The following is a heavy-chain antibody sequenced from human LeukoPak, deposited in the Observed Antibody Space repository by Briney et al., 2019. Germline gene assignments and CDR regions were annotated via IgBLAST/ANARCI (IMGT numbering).Heavy chain of an antibody. CDR2: IYYSGST. CDR1: GGSINSGGYY. Sequence: PSETLSLTCTVSGGSINSGGYYWSWIRQHPGQGLEWIGYIYYSGSTYYNPSLKSRITISVDTSKNQFSLKLSSVTAADTAVYYCARVYRHDSSGYYLFDYWGQGTLVTVSS. CDR3: ARVYRHDSSGYYLFDY. D-gene: IGHD3-22*01. J-gene: IGHJ4*02. V-gene: IGHV4-31*03.